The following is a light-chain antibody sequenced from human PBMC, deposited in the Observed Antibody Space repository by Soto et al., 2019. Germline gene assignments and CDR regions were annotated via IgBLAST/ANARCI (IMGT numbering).Light chain of an antibody. CDR1: SSDVGGYNY. Sequence: QSVLTQPASVSGSPGQWITISCTGTSSDVGGYNYVSWYQHHPGKAPKLLIYDVSNRPSGISNRFSGSKSDNTASLTISGLQPEDEADYYCSSYTTSNTRQIVFGTGTKVT. J-gene: IGLJ1*01. CDR2: DVS. CDR3: SSYTTSNTRQIV. V-gene: IGLV2-14*03.